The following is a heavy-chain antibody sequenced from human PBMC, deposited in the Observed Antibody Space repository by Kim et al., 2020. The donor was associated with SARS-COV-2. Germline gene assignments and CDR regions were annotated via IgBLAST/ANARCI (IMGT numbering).Heavy chain of an antibody. CDR3: VRGNSGTYYGAFDI. CDR1: EFTFSSYA. V-gene: IGHV3-64D*09. CDR2: ISTDGGSS. D-gene: IGHD1-26*01. Sequence: GGSLRLSCSASEFTFSSYAMHWVRQPPGKGLEHVSIISTDGGSSYYTDSVKGRFIISRDNSNNTLYLRLRGLRPEDTAVYYCVRGNSGTYYGAFDIWGQGSMVTVSS. J-gene: IGHJ3*02.